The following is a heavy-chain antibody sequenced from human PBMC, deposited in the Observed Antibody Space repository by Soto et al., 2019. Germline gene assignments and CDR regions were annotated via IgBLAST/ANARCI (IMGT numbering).Heavy chain of an antibody. Sequence: PSQTLSLTCAISGDSVSSNSAAWNWIRQSPSRGLEWLGRTYYRSKWYNDYAVSVKSRITINPDTSKNQFSLQLNSVTPEDTAVYYCARDVPELGIGERYYYGMDVWGQGTTVTVSS. CDR1: GDSVSSNSAA. CDR3: ARDVPELGIGERYYYGMDV. CDR2: TYYRSKWYN. J-gene: IGHJ6*02. D-gene: IGHD7-27*01. V-gene: IGHV6-1*01.